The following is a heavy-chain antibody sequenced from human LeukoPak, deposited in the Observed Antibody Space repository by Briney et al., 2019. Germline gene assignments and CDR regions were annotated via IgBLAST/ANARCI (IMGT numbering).Heavy chain of an antibody. V-gene: IGHV3-9*01. Sequence: PGGSLRLSCAASGFTFDDYAMHWVRQAPGKGLEWVSGISWNSGSLGCADSVKGRFTISRDNAKNSLYLQMNSLRADDTAFYYCAKDISVGSSYQGWYFDLWGRGTLVTVSS. CDR1: GFTFDDYA. D-gene: IGHD3-3*01. CDR2: ISWNSGSL. J-gene: IGHJ2*01. CDR3: AKDISVGSSYQGWYFDL.